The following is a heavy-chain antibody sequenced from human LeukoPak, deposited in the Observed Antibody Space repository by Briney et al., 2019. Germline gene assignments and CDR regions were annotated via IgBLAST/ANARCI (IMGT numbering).Heavy chain of an antibody. J-gene: IGHJ4*02. CDR1: GFTFSGSA. V-gene: IGHV3-73*01. D-gene: IGHD4-17*01. CDR2: IRSKANSYAT. Sequence: GGSLRLSCAASGFTFSGSAMHWVRQASGKGLEWVGRIRSKANSYATAYAASVKGRFTISRDDSKSTAYLQMNSLKTEDTAVYYCTTTVTMVNWGQGTLVTVSS. CDR3: TTTVTMVN.